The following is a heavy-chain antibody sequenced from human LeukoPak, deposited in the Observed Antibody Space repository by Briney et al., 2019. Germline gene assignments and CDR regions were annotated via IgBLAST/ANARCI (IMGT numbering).Heavy chain of an antibody. V-gene: IGHV3-30*02. CDR3: AKDRDDYGDDC. J-gene: IGHJ4*02. D-gene: IGHD4-17*01. Sequence: GGSLRLSCAASGFTFDDFGMHWVRQAPGKGLEWVALIRPDGTNKYYVDSVKGRFTISRDNSKNTLYLQMTSLRVEDTAVYYCAKDRDDYGDDCWGQGILVTVST. CDR1: GFTFDDFG. CDR2: IRPDGTNK.